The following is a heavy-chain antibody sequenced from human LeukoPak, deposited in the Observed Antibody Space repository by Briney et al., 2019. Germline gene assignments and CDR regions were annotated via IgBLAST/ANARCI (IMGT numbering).Heavy chain of an antibody. CDR2: IYYSGST. CDR3: AREGGDSNSDYFDY. V-gene: IGHV4-30-4*08. J-gene: IGHJ4*02. Sequence: SETLSLTCTVSGGSISSGDYYWSWIRQPPGKGLEWIGYIYYSGSTYYNPSLKSRVTISVDTSKNQFSLKLSSVTAAGTAVYYCAREGGDSNSDYFDYWGQGTLVTVSS. CDR1: GGSISSGDYY. D-gene: IGHD4-11*01.